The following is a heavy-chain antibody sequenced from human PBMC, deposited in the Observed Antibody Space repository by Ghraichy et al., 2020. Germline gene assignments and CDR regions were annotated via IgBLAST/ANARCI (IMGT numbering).Heavy chain of an antibody. D-gene: IGHD6-13*01. J-gene: IGHJ5*02. CDR1: GYSFTNYG. V-gene: IGHV1-18*04. Sequence: ASVKVSCKASGYSFTNYGISWVRQAPGQGLEWMGWISPYNGNTKYAQKLQGRVSMTTDTTTSTAYMELRSLRSDDTAVYYCATGYSSSPMGHWFDPWGQGTLVTVSS. CDR3: ATGYSSSPMGHWFDP. CDR2: ISPYNGNT.